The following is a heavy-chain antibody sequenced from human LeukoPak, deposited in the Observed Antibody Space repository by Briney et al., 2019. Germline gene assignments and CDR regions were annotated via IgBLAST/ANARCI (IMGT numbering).Heavy chain of an antibody. V-gene: IGHV4-39*01. J-gene: IGHJ4*02. CDR2: ISESGST. D-gene: IGHD3-22*01. CDR3: ARHKGGSNGYWPRPVDC. Sequence: SETLSLTCTVSGDSISSSTYYWGWLRQPPGRGLEWIGSISESGSTYHNPSLKSRVTISVDTSKNQFSLKLNFVTAADTAVYYCARHKGGSNGYWPRPVDCWGQGTLVTVSS. CDR1: GDSISSSTYY.